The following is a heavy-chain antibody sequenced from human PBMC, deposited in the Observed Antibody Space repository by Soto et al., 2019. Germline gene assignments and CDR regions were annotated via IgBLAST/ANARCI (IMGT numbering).Heavy chain of an antibody. Sequence: QVQLQQWGAGLLKPSETLSLTCAVYGGSFSGYYWSWIRQPPGKGLEWIGEINHSGSTNYNPSLKSRVTISVDTSNNQFSLKLSSVTAADTAVYYCARVGRYSHYYFDYWGQGTLVTVSS. CDR1: GGSFSGYY. CDR2: INHSGST. J-gene: IGHJ4*02. CDR3: ARVGRYSHYYFDY. D-gene: IGHD3-9*01. V-gene: IGHV4-34*01.